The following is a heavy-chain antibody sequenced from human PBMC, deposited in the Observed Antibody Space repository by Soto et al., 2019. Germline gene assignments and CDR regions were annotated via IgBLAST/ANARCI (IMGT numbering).Heavy chain of an antibody. CDR3: ARFSGDQLERPWFDP. Sequence: GESLKISCEGSGYAFSNYWINWVRQVSGKGLEWMGRIDPTDSFTNYSPSFQGQVTTSVDKSISTAYLQWSSLKASDTAMYYCARFSGDQLERPWFDPWGQGTLVTVSS. D-gene: IGHD1-1*01. CDR1: GYAFSNYW. J-gene: IGHJ5*02. CDR2: IDPTDSFT. V-gene: IGHV5-10-1*04.